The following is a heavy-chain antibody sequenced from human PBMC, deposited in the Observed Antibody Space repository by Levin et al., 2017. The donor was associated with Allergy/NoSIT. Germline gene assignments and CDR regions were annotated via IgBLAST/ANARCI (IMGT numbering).Heavy chain of an antibody. CDR3: ASLTVVTPNFDY. J-gene: IGHJ4*02. Sequence: PSETLSLTCTVSGGSISSSSYYWGWIRQPPGKGLEWIGSIYYSGSTYYNPSLKSRVTISVDTSKNQFSLKLSSVTAADTAVYYCASLTVVTPNFDYWGQGTLVTVSS. CDR2: IYYSGST. CDR1: GGSISSSSYY. D-gene: IGHD4-23*01. V-gene: IGHV4-39*01.